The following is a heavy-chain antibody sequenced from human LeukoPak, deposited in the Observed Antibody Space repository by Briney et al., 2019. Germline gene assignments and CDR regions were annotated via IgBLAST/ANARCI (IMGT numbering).Heavy chain of an antibody. J-gene: IGHJ4*02. D-gene: IGHD2-21*02. CDR1: GYTFSNYF. V-gene: IGHV1-46*01. Sequence: ASVTVSCKPSGYTFSNYFMHWIRQALGQGREWMGILNPSSYYTEYAEKFQGRVAMTKDTSTSTIYMELNRLTFEDTAVYFCARARDQEFDFWGQGTLVTVSS. CDR2: LNPSSYYT. CDR3: ARARDQEFDF.